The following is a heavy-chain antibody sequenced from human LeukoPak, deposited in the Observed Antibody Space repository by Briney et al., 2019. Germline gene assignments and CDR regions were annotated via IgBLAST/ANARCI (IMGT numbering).Heavy chain of an antibody. CDR1: GGSISSSSSY. CDR3: ARLWTEGAGFDP. V-gene: IGHV4-39*01. D-gene: IGHD1-26*01. CDR2: IYYSGSS. J-gene: IGHJ5*02. Sequence: PSETLSLTCSVSGGSISSSSSYWGWIRQPPGKGLEWIGSIYYSGSSFDNPALKSRVTISVDTSKNQFSLKLSSVTAADTAVYYCARLWTEGAGFDPWGQGTLVTVSS.